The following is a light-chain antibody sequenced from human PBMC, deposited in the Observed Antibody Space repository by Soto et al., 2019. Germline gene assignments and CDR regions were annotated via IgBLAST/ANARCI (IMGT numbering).Light chain of an antibody. CDR1: SSDVGGYKY. CDR3: SSYTSSNTLV. CDR2: EVS. V-gene: IGLV2-14*01. Sequence: QSALTQPASVSGSPGQSITISCSGTSSDVGGYKYVSWSQQHPGKAPKLILYEVSNRPSGVSNRFSGSKSGNTASLTISGLQAEDEADYYCSSYTSSNTLVFGGGTKLTVL. J-gene: IGLJ3*02.